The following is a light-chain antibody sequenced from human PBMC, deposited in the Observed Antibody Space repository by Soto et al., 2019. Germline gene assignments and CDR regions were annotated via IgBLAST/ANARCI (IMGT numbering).Light chain of an antibody. CDR2: DVS. V-gene: IGLV2-14*03. J-gene: IGLJ3*02. Sequence: QSALTQPASVSGSPGQSITISCTGTSSDVGGYNYVSWYQHHPGKAPKLMIYDVSNRPSGVSNRFSGSKSGNTASLTISGLQAEYEAYYYCSSYTSSSTLVFGGGTKVTVL. CDR1: SSDVGGYNY. CDR3: SSYTSSSTLV.